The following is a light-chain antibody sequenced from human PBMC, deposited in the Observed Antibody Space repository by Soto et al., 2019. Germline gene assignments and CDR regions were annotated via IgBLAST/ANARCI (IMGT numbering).Light chain of an antibody. V-gene: IGKV2-24*01. Sequence: DVVMTQTPLPSPVTLGQPASISCRSSNSLVHSNGDTYLTWYQQRPGQPPRLLIYQISKRFSGVPDRFSGSGAGTDFTLKIMRVEAEDVGVYYCMQLTHFPWTFGLGTRVEIQ. CDR1: NSLVHSNGDTY. CDR3: MQLTHFPWT. J-gene: IGKJ1*01. CDR2: QIS.